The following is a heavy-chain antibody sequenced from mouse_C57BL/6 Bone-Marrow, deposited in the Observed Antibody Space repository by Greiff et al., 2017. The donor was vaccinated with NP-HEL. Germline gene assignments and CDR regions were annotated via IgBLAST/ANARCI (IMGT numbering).Heavy chain of an antibody. CDR3: ARGGYYGPWFAY. CDR2: IYPRSGNT. Sequence: QVQLKQPGTELVKPGASVKLSCKASGYTFTSYGISWVKQRTGQGLEWIGEIYPRSGNTYYNEKFKGKATLTADKSSSTAYMELRSLTSEDSAVYFCARGGYYGPWFAYWGQGTLVTVSA. J-gene: IGHJ3*01. V-gene: IGHV1-81*01. D-gene: IGHD1-1*01. CDR1: GYTFTSYG.